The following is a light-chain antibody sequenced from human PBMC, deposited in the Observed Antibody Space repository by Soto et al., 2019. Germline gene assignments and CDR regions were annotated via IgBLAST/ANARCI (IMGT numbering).Light chain of an antibody. Sequence: DIQMTQSPSTLSGSVGDRVTITCRASPTISSWLAWYQQKPGKAPKLLIYKASTLKSGVPSRFSGSGSGTEVTLTISSLQPDDFATYYCQPYNSYSEAFGQGTNVELK. J-gene: IGKJ1*01. CDR2: KAS. CDR1: PTISSW. V-gene: IGKV1-5*03. CDR3: QPYNSYSEA.